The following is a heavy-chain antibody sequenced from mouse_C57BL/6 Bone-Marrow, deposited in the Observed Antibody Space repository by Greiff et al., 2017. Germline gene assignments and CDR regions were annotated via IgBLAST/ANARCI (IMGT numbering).Heavy chain of an antibody. CDR3: ARKVLRPAWFAD. CDR2: IYPRSGNT. D-gene: IGHD1-1*01. CDR1: GYTFTSYG. J-gene: IGHJ3*01. V-gene: IGHV1-81*01. Sequence: VQLQQSGAELARPGASVKLSCKASGYTFTSYGISWVKQRTGQGLEWIGEIYPRSGNTYYNEKFKGKATLTADKSSSTAYMELRSLTSEDSAVYFCARKVLRPAWFADWGQGTLVTVSA.